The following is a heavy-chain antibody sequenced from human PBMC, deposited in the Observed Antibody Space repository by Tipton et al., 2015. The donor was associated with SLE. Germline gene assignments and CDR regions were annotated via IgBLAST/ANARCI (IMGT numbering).Heavy chain of an antibody. V-gene: IGHV4-59*01. J-gene: IGHJ3*02. Sequence: TLSLTCTVSGGSISSYYWSWIRQPPGKGLEWIGYIYYSGSTNYNPYLKSRVTISVDTSKNQFSLKLSSVTAADTAVYYCARGGYGDYSVLPAFDIWGQGTMVTVSS. CDR3: ARGGYGDYSVLPAFDI. D-gene: IGHD4-17*01. CDR1: GGSISSYY. CDR2: IYYSGST.